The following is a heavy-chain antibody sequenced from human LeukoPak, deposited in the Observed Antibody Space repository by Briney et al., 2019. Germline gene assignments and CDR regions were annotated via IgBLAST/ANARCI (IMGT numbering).Heavy chain of an antibody. D-gene: IGHD3-16*01. CDR3: AREVRGYYFDY. CDR2: INHSGST. V-gene: IGHV4-34*01. Sequence: PSETLSLTCAVYGGSFSGYYWSWIRQPPGKGLEWIGEINHSGSTNYNPSLKSRVTISVDTSKNQFSLKLSSVTAADTAVYYCAREVRGYYFDYWGQGTLVTVSS. J-gene: IGHJ4*02. CDR1: GGSFSGYY.